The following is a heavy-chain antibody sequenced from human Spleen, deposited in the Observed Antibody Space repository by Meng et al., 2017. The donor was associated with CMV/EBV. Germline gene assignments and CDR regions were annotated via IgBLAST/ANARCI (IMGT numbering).Heavy chain of an antibody. CDR2: IYHSGST. J-gene: IGHJ4*02. CDR3: ARIERRRILKYCGSDCSTTDY. D-gene: IGHD2-21*02. CDR1: GGPISSSNL. Sequence: QVQLQESGPGLVKPSGTLSLTSAVAGGPISSSNLWTWVRQVPGKGLEWIGEIYHSGSTNYNPSLKSRVTISVDKFKNQFSLKLGSVTAADTAVYYCARIERRRILKYCGSDCSTTDYWGQGTLDTVSS. V-gene: IGHV4-4*02.